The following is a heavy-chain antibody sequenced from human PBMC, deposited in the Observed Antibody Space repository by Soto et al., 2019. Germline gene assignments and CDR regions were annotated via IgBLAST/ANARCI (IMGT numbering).Heavy chain of an antibody. Sequence: GGSLRLSCAASGFTFSSYAISWVRQAPGKGLEWVSAISGSGGSTYYADSVKGRFTISRDNSKNTLYLQMNSLRAEDTAVYYCAKDLSGWEELLYSGYDYGMDVWGQGTTVTVSS. CDR1: GFTFSSYA. V-gene: IGHV3-23*01. CDR3: AKDLSGWEELLYSGYDYGMDV. J-gene: IGHJ6*02. D-gene: IGHD1-26*01. CDR2: ISGSGGST.